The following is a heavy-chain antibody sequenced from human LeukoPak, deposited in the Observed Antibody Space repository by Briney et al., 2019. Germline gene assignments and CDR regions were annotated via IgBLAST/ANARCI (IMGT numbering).Heavy chain of an antibody. CDR3: ASPVGATRRWGLRPAFDI. CDR1: GGSISSGGYY. V-gene: IGHV4-31*03. J-gene: IGHJ3*02. Sequence: PSETLSLTCTVSGGSISSGGYYWSWIRQHPGKGLEWIGYIYYSGSTYYNPSLRSRVTISVDTSKNQFSLKLSSVTAADAAVYYCASPVGATRRWGLRPAFDIWGQGTMVTVSS. CDR2: IYYSGST. D-gene: IGHD1-26*01.